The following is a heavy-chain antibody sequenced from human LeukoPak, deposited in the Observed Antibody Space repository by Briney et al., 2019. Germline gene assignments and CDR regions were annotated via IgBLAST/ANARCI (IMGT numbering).Heavy chain of an antibody. Sequence: PRGSLRLSCAASGFTFSSYAMSWVRQAPGKGLEWVSAISGSGGSTYYADSVKGRFTISRDNSKNTLYLQMNSLRAEDTAVYYCHRYCSSTSCYHWVYWGQGTLVTVSS. D-gene: IGHD2-2*01. J-gene: IGHJ4*02. CDR1: GFTFSSYA. CDR3: HRYCSSTSCYHWVY. CDR2: ISGSGGST. V-gene: IGHV3-23*01.